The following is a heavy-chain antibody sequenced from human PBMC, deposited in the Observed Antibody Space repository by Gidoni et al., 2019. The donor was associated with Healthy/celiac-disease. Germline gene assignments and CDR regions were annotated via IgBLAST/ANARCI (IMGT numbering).Heavy chain of an antibody. Sequence: EVQLVESGGGLVKPGGSLRLSCAASGFTFSSYSMHWVRQAPGKGLEWVSSISSSSSYIYYADSVKGRFTISRDNAKNSLYLQMNSLRAEDTAVYYCARDISGDYSNYPSGFDYWGQGTLVTVSS. CDR1: GFTFSSYS. CDR3: ARDISGDYSNYPSGFDY. V-gene: IGHV3-21*01. J-gene: IGHJ4*02. CDR2: ISSSSSYI. D-gene: IGHD4-4*01.